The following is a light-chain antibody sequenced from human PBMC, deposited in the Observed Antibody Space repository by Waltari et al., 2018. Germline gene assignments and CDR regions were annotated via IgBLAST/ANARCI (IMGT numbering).Light chain of an antibody. V-gene: IGKV1-17*01. CDR2: AAS. CDR3: LQYNSNPPT. J-gene: IGKJ4*01. CDR1: QGISTY. Sequence: DIQMTQSPSSLSASAGDRVTITCRASQGISTYLNWYQQKPGKAPKRLIYAASSLDSGVPSRFSGSGSETDFTLTISSLQPEDFATYYCLQYNSNPPTFGGGTKVEIK.